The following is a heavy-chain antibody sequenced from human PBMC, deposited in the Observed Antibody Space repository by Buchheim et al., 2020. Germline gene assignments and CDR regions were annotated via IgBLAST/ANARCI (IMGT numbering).Heavy chain of an antibody. CDR1: GFAFKTYG. D-gene: IGHD5-12*01. J-gene: IGHJ4*02. V-gene: IGHV3-33*01. Sequence: QVQLVESGGGVVQPGGSLRLSCAASGFAFKTYGMHWVRQAPGKGLEWVAVIWYDGSNKYYADSVKGRFTISRDNSKNTLYLQMNSLRAEDTAVYYCAREDIVATIALDYWGQGTL. CDR3: AREDIVATIALDY. CDR2: IWYDGSNK.